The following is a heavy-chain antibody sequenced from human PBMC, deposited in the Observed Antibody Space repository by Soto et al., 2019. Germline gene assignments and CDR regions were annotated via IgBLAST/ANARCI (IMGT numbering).Heavy chain of an antibody. Sequence: EVQLVESGGGLVQPGGSLRLSCAASGFTFSSYSMNWVRQAPGKGLEWVSYISSSSSTIYYADSVKGRFTISRDNAKNSLYLQMNSLRDEDTAVYYCARDPPQGRWQQLTYYYCGMDVWGQGTTVTVSS. CDR3: ARDPPQGRWQQLTYYYCGMDV. V-gene: IGHV3-48*02. CDR2: ISSSSSTI. CDR1: GFTFSSYS. D-gene: IGHD6-13*01. J-gene: IGHJ6*02.